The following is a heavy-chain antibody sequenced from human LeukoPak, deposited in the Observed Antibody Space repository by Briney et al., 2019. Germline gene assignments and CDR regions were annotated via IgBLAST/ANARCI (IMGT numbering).Heavy chain of an antibody. CDR2: ISAYNGNT. CDR3: ARSGLIAVAGAYYYYYYMDV. D-gene: IGHD6-19*01. CDR1: GYTFTSYG. V-gene: IGHV1-18*01. Sequence: GASVKVSCKASGYTFTSYGISWVRQAPGQGLEWMGWISAYNGNTNYAQKLQGRVTMTTDTSTSTAYMELRSLRSDDTAVYYCARSGLIAVAGAYYYYYYMDVWGKGTTVTISS. J-gene: IGHJ6*03.